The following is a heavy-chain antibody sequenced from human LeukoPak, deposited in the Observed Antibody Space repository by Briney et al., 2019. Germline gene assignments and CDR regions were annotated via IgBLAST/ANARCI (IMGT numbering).Heavy chain of an antibody. V-gene: IGHV1-18*01. D-gene: IGHD3-16*02. J-gene: IGHJ4*02. CDR1: GYTFTIYG. CDR3: ARDWYDYVWGSYRDPFDY. CDR2: ISAYNGNT. Sequence: ASVTVSCTASGYTFTIYGISWVRQAPGQGLEGMGWISAYNGNTNYAQKLQGRVTMTTDTSTSTAYMELRSLRSDDTAVYYCARDWYDYVWGSYRDPFDYWGQGTLVTVSS.